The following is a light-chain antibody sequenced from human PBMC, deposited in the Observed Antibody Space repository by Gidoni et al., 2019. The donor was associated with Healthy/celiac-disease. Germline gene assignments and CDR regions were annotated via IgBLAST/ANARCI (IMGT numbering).Light chain of an antibody. V-gene: IGKV3-15*01. J-gene: IGKJ2*01. CDR2: GES. Sequence: EIVMTQSPATLSVSPGERATLSCRASQSVSSNLAWYQQKPGQAPRLLIYGESTRATGIPARFSGSGSGTEFTLTISSMQSEDFAVYYCQQYNNWPPMYTFGQXTKLEIK. CDR1: QSVSSN. CDR3: QQYNNWPPMYT.